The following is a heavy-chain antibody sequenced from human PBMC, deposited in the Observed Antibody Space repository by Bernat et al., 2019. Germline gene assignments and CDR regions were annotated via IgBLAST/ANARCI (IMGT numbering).Heavy chain of an antibody. D-gene: IGHD6-13*01. CDR3: ARRDPYTGVSTALSFDY. Sequence: QLQLQESGPGLVKPSETLSLTCTVSGGSISSSSYYWGWIRQPPGKGLEWIGSIYYSGSTYYNPSLKSRVTISVDTSKKQFSLKLSCVTAADTAVYYCARRDPYTGVSTALSFDYWGQGTLVTVSS. CDR1: GGSISSSSYY. V-gene: IGHV4-39*01. CDR2: IYYSGST. J-gene: IGHJ4*02.